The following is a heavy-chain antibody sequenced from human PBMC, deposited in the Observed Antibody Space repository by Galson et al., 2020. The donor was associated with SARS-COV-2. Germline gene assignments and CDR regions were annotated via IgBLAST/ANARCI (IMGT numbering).Heavy chain of an antibody. D-gene: IGHD2-21*02. Sequence: ASVKVSCKVSGYTLTELSMHWVRQAPGKGLEWMGGFDPEDGETIYAQKFQGRVTMTEDTSTDTAYMELSSLRSEDTAVYYCLVYCGGDCPVVWCDPWGQGTLVTVSS. J-gene: IGHJ5*02. CDR3: LVYCGGDCPVVWCDP. CDR2: FDPEDGET. V-gene: IGHV1-24*01. CDR1: GYTLTELS.